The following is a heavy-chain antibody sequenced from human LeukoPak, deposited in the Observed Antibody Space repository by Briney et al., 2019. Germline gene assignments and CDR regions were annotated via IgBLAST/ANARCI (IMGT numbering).Heavy chain of an antibody. CDR1: GGSFNGYY. CDR3: ARVRQQLSGFDY. V-gene: IGHV4-34*01. J-gene: IGHJ4*02. D-gene: IGHD6-13*01. Sequence: SETLALPCAVYGGSFNGYYWSWIRQPPGKGLEWIGEINHSGSTNYNPSLKSRVTISVDTSKNQFSLKLSSVTAADTAVYYWARVRQQLSGFDYWGQGTLVTVSS. CDR2: INHSGST.